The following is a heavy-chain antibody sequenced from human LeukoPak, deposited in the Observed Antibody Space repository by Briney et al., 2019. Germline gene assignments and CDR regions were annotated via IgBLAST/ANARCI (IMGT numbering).Heavy chain of an antibody. D-gene: IGHD1-26*01. CDR2: ISGSSSYI. J-gene: IGHJ4*02. CDR3: ARDRVGASVADY. CDR1: GFTFSSYS. Sequence: GGSLRLSCAASGFTFSSYSMNWVRQAPGNGLEWVSSISGSSSYIYYADSVKGRFTIYRDNAKNSLYLQMNSLRAEDTAVYYCARDRVGASVADYWGQGTLVTVSS. V-gene: IGHV3-21*01.